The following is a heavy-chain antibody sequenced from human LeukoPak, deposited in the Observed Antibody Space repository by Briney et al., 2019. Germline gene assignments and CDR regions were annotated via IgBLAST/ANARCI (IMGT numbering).Heavy chain of an antibody. V-gene: IGHV1-24*01. D-gene: IGHD6-19*01. CDR1: GYTLIELS. J-gene: IGHJ4*02. Sequence: ASVKVSCKVSGYTLIELSMHWVRQAPGKGLEWMGGFDPEDGEAIYAQKFQGRVTMTEDTSTDTAYMELSSLRSEDTAVYYCATERYSSGWAYFDYWGQGTLVTVSS. CDR2: FDPEDGEA. CDR3: ATERYSSGWAYFDY.